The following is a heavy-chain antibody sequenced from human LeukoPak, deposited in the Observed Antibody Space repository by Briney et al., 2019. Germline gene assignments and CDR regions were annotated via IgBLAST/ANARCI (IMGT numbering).Heavy chain of an antibody. J-gene: IGHJ6*04. V-gene: IGHV3-7*03. CDR3: VRKAYGMDV. CDR1: GFTFSNYW. CDR2: IKQDGSEK. Sequence: GGSLRLSCAASGFTFSNYWMSWVRQAPGKGLEWVANIKQDGSEKYYVDSVKGRFTISRDDAKNSLYLQMNSLRAENTAFYYCVRKAYGMDVWGKGTTVTVSS.